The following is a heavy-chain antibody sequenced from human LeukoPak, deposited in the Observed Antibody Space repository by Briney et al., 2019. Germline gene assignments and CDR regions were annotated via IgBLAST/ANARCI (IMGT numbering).Heavy chain of an antibody. D-gene: IGHD3-22*01. CDR2: IYSGGST. CDR1: GFTVSSNY. CDR3: ASDYCDSSGYAVGFDY. V-gene: IGHV3-66*01. Sequence: GALRLSCAASGFTVSSNYMRWVRQAPGKGLEWVSVIYSGGSTYYADSVKGRFTISRDNSKNTLYLQMNSLRAEDTAVYYCASDYCDSSGYAVGFDYWGQGTLVTVSS. J-gene: IGHJ4*02.